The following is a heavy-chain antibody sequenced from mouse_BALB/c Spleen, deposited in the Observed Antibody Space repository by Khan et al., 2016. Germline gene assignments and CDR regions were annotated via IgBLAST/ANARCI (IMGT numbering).Heavy chain of an antibody. J-gene: IGHJ1*01. V-gene: IGHV1S136*01. D-gene: IGHD3-1*01. CDR3: ARGAYPSYWFFDV. Sequence: VQLQQSGPELVKPGTSVKMSCKASGFTFTNYIIHWVKQRPGQGLEWIGYINPYNDGTKFNGNFKGKATLTSDKSSSTAYMELSRLTSEDSAVYNCARGAYPSYWFFDVWGAGTTVTVSS. CDR2: INPYNDGT. CDR1: GFTFTNYI.